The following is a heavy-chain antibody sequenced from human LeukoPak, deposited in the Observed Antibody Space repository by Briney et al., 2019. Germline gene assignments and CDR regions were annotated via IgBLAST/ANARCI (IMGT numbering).Heavy chain of an antibody. D-gene: IGHD2-2*01. CDR1: GGSFSGYY. V-gene: IGHV4-34*01. Sequence: PSETLSLTCAVYGGSFSGYYWSWIRQPPGKGLEWIGEINHSGSTNYNPSLKSRVTISVDTSKNQFSLKLSSVTAADMAVYYCARYCSSTSWLCYYYGMDVWGQGTTVTVSS. CDR2: INHSGST. CDR3: ARYCSSTSWLCYYYGMDV. J-gene: IGHJ6*02.